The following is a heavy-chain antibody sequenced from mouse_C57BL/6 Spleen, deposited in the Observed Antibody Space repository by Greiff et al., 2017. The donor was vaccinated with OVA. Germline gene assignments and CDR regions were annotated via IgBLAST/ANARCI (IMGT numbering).Heavy chain of an antibody. CDR3: TREGTGTRWYFDV. D-gene: IGHD4-1*01. V-gene: IGHV5-9-1*02. CDR2: ISSGGDYI. CDR1: GFTFSSYA. J-gene: IGHJ1*03. Sequence: EVQGVESGEGLVKPGGSLKLSCAASGFTFSSYAMSWVRQTPEKRLEWVAYISSGGDYIYYADTVKGRFTISRDNARNTLYLQMSSLKSEDTAMYYCTREGTGTRWYFDVWGTGTTVTVSS.